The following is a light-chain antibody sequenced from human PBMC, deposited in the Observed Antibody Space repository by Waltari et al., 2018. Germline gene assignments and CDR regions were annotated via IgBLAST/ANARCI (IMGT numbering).Light chain of an antibody. CDR3: QSYDNSLSGYV. Sequence: QSVLTQPPSVSGAPGQRVTISCTGSTSNIGAGYDVHWYQQLPGTAPKLLIFGNPNLPSGVPDRFSGSKSGTSPSLAITGLQVEDEADYYCQSYDNSLSGYVFGSGTKVTVL. CDR2: GNP. CDR1: TSNIGAGYD. J-gene: IGLJ1*01. V-gene: IGLV1-40*01.